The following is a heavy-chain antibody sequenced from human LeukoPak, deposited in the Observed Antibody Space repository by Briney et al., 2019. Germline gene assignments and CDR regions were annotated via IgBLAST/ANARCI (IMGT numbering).Heavy chain of an antibody. CDR3: ARMLISSGYYVDS. CDR1: GFTFNKAW. J-gene: IGHJ4*02. V-gene: IGHV3-53*01. D-gene: IGHD3-22*01. CDR2: IYSGGTT. Sequence: GGSLRLSCAASGFTFNKAWMSWVRQAPGKGLEWVSVIYSGGTTYYADSVKGRFTISRDISKNTLYLQMGSLRVEDTAVYYCARMLISSGYYVDSWGQGTLVTVSS.